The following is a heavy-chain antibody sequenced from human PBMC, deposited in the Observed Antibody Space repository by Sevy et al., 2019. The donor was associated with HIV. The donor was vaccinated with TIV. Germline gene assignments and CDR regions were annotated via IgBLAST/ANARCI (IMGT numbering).Heavy chain of an antibody. D-gene: IGHD4-17*01. CDR1: GFTFSSYD. CDR2: IGTAGDT. Sequence: GGSLRLSCAASGFTFSSYDMHWVRQATGKGLEWVSAIGTAGDTYYPGSVKGRFTISRENAKNSLYLQMNSLRAGDTAVYYCARVKFCGDYVLGAFDIWGQGTMVTVSS. V-gene: IGHV3-13*01. J-gene: IGHJ3*02. CDR3: ARVKFCGDYVLGAFDI.